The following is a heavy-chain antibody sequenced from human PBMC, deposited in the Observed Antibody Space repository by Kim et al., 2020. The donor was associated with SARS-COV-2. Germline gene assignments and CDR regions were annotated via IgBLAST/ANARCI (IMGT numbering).Heavy chain of an antibody. CDR3: ARKWRDYYGSGSYKAPFDY. V-gene: IGHV4-34*01. J-gene: IGHJ4*02. Sequence: SRVTISVDTSKNQFSLKLSSVTAADTAVYYCARKWRDYYGSGSYKAPFDYWGQGTLVTVSS. D-gene: IGHD3-10*01.